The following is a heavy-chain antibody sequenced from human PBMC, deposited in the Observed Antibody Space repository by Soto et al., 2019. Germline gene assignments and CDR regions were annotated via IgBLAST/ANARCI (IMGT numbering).Heavy chain of an antibody. D-gene: IGHD3-3*01. Sequence: GGSLRLSGAASGFTFSSYSISWVRQAPWKGLEWVSAISGSGVSTYYADSVKGRFTISRDNSKNTLYLQMNSLRAEDTAVYYCGKGRSPLKSIITIFGVVLTQHVYFDYLGQGTLVTVSS. J-gene: IGHJ4*02. CDR2: ISGSGVST. CDR1: GFTFSSYS. V-gene: IGHV3-23*01. CDR3: GKGRSPLKSIITIFGVVLTQHVYFDY.